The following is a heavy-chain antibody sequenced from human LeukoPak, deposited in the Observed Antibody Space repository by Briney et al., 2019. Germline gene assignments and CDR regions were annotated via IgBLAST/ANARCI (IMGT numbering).Heavy chain of an antibody. CDR3: AGDWARRYYGSGSYSH. CDR1: GFTFSSYG. D-gene: IGHD3-10*01. J-gene: IGHJ4*02. CDR2: IWYDGSNK. V-gene: IGHV3-33*01. Sequence: GRSLRLSCAASGFTFSSYGMHWVRPAPGKGLEWVAVIWYDGSNKYYADSVKGRFTISRDNSKNTLYLQMNSLRAEDTAVYYCAGDWARRYYGSGSYSHWGQGTLVTVSS.